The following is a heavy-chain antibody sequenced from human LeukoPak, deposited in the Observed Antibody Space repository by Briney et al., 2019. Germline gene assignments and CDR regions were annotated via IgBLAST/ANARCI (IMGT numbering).Heavy chain of an antibody. CDR3: ASGRLGLCSRTNCYDDYFDI. CDR1: GGSISSTSNY. D-gene: IGHD2-2*01. V-gene: IGHV4-39*01. CDR2: IHYSGST. Sequence: SETLSLTCTVSGGSISSTSNYWGWIRQPPGKGLEWIGSIHYSGSTYYNPSLKSRVSISVDTSKNQFSLKLSSVTAPDTAVYYCASGRLGLCSRTNCYDDYFDIWGQGTMVTVSS. J-gene: IGHJ3*02.